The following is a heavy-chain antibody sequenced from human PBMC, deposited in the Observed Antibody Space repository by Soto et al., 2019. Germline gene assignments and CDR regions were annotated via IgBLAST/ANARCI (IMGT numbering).Heavy chain of an antibody. CDR1: GFTFSSYS. V-gene: IGHV3-21*01. J-gene: IGHJ4*02. CDR2: ISSNGSDK. Sequence: GGSLRLSCAASGFTFSSYSMNWVRQAPGKGLEWVAFISSNGSDKYYADPVKGRFTISRDNSKNTLYLQMNSLRGEDTAVYYCARGYYYDSSGSPLDYWGQGALVTVSS. CDR3: ARGYYYDSSGSPLDY. D-gene: IGHD3-22*01.